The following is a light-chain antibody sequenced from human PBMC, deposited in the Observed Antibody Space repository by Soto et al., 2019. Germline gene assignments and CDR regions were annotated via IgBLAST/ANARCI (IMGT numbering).Light chain of an antibody. J-gene: IGKJ2*01. V-gene: IGKV3-11*01. CDR3: QHRSNGPWT. CDR2: DAS. CDR1: QSVSSY. Sequence: EIVLTQSPATLSLSPGDRATLSCRASQSVSSYLAWYQQKPGQAPRLLIYDASNRATGIPARFSGSGSGTDFTLTISSLEPEDVAVYYCQHRSNGPWTFGQGTKLEIK.